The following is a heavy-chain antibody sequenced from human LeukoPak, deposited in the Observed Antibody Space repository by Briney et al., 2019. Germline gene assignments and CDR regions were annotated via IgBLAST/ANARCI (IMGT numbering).Heavy chain of an antibody. J-gene: IGHJ5*02. D-gene: IGHD3-22*01. CDR2: INQDGSEK. Sequence: PGGSLRLSCAASGFTFSNYAMSWVRQAPGKGLEWVASINQDGSEKYYVDSVKGRFTISRDNAKNSLYLQMDSLRAEDTAVYYCARKTYYYDSSAAGWFDPWGQGTLVTVSS. V-gene: IGHV3-7*01. CDR1: GFTFSNYA. CDR3: ARKTYYYDSSAAGWFDP.